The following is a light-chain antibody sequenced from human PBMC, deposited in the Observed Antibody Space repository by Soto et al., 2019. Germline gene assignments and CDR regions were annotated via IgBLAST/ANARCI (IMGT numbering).Light chain of an antibody. J-gene: IGLJ2*01. Sequence: QSALTQPASVPGSPGQSITISCTGSSGDIGDYKYVSWYKQHPGKAPKLMIYDVSNRPSGVSNRFSASKSGNTASLTISGLQAEDEADYYCSSYTSTNFVIFGGGTKLTVL. CDR1: SGDIGDYKY. V-gene: IGLV2-14*01. CDR3: SSYTSTNFVI. CDR2: DVS.